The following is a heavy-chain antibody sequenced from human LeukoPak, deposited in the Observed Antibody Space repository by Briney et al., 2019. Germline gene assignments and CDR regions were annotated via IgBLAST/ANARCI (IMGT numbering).Heavy chain of an antibody. CDR3: ARDASSYFDY. CDR2: IWYDGSNK. V-gene: IGHV3-33*01. D-gene: IGHD6-6*01. Sequence: GGSLRLSCAASGFTFSNYGIHWVRQAPGKGLEWVAVIWYDGSNKYYADSVKGRFTISRDNSKNTLYLQRNSLRAEDTAVYYCARDASSYFDYWGQGTLVTVSS. CDR1: GFTFSNYG. J-gene: IGHJ4*02.